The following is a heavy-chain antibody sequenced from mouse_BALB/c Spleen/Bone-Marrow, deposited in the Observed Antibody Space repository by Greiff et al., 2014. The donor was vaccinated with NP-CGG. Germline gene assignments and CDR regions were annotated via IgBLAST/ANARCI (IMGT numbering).Heavy chain of an antibody. D-gene: IGHD1-1*01. CDR3: ARSAYYGSSYGAMDY. CDR1: GYAFSRSW. J-gene: IGHJ4*01. Sequence: VQLQQSGPELVKPGASVKISCTGSGYAFSRSWMNWVKQRPGQGLEWIGRIYPGDGDTNSNGRFKGKATLTADRSSNTAYMQLSSLTSVDSAVYFCARSAYYGSSYGAMDYWGQGTSVTVSS. CDR2: IYPGDGDT. V-gene: IGHV1-82*01.